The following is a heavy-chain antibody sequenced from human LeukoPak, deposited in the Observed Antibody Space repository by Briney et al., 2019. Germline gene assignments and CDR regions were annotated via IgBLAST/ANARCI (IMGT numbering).Heavy chain of an antibody. CDR2: IWYDGSNK. Sequence: GRSLRLSCVASGFTFSKYGMLWVRQAPGKGLEWVAVIWYDGSNKYYADSVKGRFTISRDNSKNTLYLQMNSLRAERTGAYYCVKAARSQIMLGAGYFDYWGQGTLVTVSS. CDR1: GFTFSKYG. V-gene: IGHV3-33*06. CDR3: VKAARSQIMLGAGYFDY. D-gene: IGHD2-8*01. J-gene: IGHJ4*02.